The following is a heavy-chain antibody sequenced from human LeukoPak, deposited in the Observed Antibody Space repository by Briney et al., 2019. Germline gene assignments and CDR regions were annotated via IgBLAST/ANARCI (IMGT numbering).Heavy chain of an antibody. CDR3: ARTPREYQLPSDY. V-gene: IGHV1-2*02. J-gene: IGHJ4*02. CDR1: GYTFTGYY. D-gene: IGHD2-2*01. Sequence: GASVKVSCKASGYTFTGYYIHWVRQAPGQGLEWIGWINPNSGGTNYAQKFQGRVTMTRDTSITTAYMDLSRLISDDTAVYYCARTPREYQLPSDYWGQGTLVTVSS. CDR2: INPNSGGT.